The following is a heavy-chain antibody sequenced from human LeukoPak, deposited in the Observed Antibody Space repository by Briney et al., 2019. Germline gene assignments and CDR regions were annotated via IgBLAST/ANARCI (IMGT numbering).Heavy chain of an antibody. J-gene: IGHJ4*02. CDR3: ARRYCSSASCLFDY. CDR1: GFTFSTYW. D-gene: IGHD2-2*01. Sequence: PGGSLRLSCAASGFTFSTYWMHWVRQAPGKGLVWVSSISSSSSYIYYADSVKGRFTISRDNAKNSLYLQMNSLRAEDAAVYYCARRYCSSASCLFDYWGQGTLVTVSS. CDR2: ISSSSSYI. V-gene: IGHV3-21*01.